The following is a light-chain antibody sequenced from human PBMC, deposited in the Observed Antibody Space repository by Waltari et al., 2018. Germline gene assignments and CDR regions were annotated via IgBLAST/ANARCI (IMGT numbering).Light chain of an antibody. Sequence: DIVMTQSPDSLAVSLGERATINCKSSQSILYSSNNKNYLAWYQQKPGQPPKTRIYWASTRESGVPDRFSGSGSGTDFTLTISSLQAEDVAVYYCQQYYSTPYTFGQGTKLEIK. CDR1: QSILYSSNNKNY. J-gene: IGKJ2*01. CDR3: QQYYSTPYT. V-gene: IGKV4-1*01. CDR2: WAS.